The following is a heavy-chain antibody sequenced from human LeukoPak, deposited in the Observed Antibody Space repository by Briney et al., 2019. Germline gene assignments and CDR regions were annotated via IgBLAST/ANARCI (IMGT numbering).Heavy chain of an antibody. CDR1: GFTFSSYA. J-gene: IGHJ4*02. D-gene: IGHD6-13*01. V-gene: IGHV3-30*04. CDR2: ISYDGSNK. Sequence: GGSLRLSCAASGFTFSSYAMHWVRQAPGKGLEWVAVISYDGSNKYYADSVKGRFTISRDNSKNTLYLQMNSLRPEDTAVYYCAKFHGYRSTWSPLDYWGQGTLVPVSS. CDR3: AKFHGYRSTWSPLDY.